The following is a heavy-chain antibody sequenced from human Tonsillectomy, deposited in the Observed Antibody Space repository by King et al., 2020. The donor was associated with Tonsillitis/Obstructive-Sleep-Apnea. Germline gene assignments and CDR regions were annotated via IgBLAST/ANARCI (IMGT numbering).Heavy chain of an antibody. V-gene: IGHV4-61*01. J-gene: IGHJ5*02. CDR3: ARMDAYNWFDP. Sequence: QLQESGPGLVKPSETLSLTCTVSGGSVRSDSYYWSWIRQPPGKGLEWIGYIYYSGGTSYHPSLKSRVTLSVDTSKNQSPLKLSSVTAADTAVYYCARMDAYNWFDPWGRGTLVTVSS. CDR1: GGSVRSDSYY. D-gene: IGHD1-14*01. CDR2: IYYSGGT.